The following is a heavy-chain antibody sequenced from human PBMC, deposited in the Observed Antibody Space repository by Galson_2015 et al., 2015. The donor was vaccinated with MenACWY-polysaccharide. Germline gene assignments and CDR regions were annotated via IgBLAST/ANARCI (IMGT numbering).Heavy chain of an antibody. CDR2: ISYDGSNK. Sequence: SLRLSCAAPGFTFSSYAMHWVRQAPGKGLEWVAVISYDGSNKYYADSVKGRFTISRDNSKSTLYLQMNSLRAEDTAVYYCSSLTIFGVEPDSVWGKGTTVTVSS. CDR1: GFTFSSYA. D-gene: IGHD3-3*01. J-gene: IGHJ6*04. CDR3: SSLTIFGVEPDSV. V-gene: IGHV3-30-3*01.